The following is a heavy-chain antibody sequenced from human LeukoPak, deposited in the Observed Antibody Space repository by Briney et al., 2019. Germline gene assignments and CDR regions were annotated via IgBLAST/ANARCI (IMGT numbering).Heavy chain of an antibody. CDR1: GGSLSSDSYY. CDR3: ARDKEQWPLYYFDY. D-gene: IGHD6-19*01. V-gene: IGHV4-61*01. Sequence: SETLSLTCPVSGGSLSSDSYYWRWLRQPPGRGLEWLGYIYYSGSTNYNPSLKSRVTISVDTSRNQFSLKLSSVTAADTAVYYCARDKEQWPLYYFDYWGQGTLVTVSS. CDR2: IYYSGST. J-gene: IGHJ4*02.